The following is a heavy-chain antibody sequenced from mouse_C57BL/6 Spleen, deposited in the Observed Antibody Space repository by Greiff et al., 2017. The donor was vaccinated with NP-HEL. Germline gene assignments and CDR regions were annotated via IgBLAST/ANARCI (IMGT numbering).Heavy chain of an antibody. CDR2: IRNKANGYTT. CDR3: ARHPYYYAMDY. V-gene: IGHV7-3*01. Sequence: EVMLVESGGGLVQPGGSLSLSCAASGFTFTDYYMSWVRQPPGKALEWLGFIRNKANGYTTEYSASVKGRFTISRDNSQSILYLQMNALRAEDSATYYCARHPYYYAMDYWGQGTSVTVSS. CDR1: GFTFTDYY. J-gene: IGHJ4*01.